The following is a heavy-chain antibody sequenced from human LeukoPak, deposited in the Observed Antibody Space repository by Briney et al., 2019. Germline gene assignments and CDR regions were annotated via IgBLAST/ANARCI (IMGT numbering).Heavy chain of an antibody. V-gene: IGHV1-18*01. J-gene: IGHJ4*02. CDR2: ISAYNGNT. Sequence: GASVKVSCKASGYTFTSYGISWVRQAAGQGLAWMGWISAYNGNTNYAQKLQGGVTMTTDTSTSTAYMELRSLGSDDTAVYYCARRRIAAAEILRYFDYWGQGTLVTVSS. D-gene: IGHD6-13*01. CDR1: GYTFTSYG. CDR3: ARRRIAAAEILRYFDY.